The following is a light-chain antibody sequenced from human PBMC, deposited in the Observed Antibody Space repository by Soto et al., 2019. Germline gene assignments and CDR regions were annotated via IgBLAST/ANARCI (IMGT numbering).Light chain of an antibody. CDR2: DNH. V-gene: IGLV1-51*01. J-gene: IGLJ2*01. CDR1: SSNVGGNY. Sequence: QSALTQPPSVSAAPGQKVTISCSGSSSNVGGNYVSWYQVLPQKAPKLLIYDNHKRPSGIADRFSGSKSGTSATLGITDLQTGDEAEYYCGTWDISLDTVVFGGGTKLTVL. CDR3: GTWDISLDTVV.